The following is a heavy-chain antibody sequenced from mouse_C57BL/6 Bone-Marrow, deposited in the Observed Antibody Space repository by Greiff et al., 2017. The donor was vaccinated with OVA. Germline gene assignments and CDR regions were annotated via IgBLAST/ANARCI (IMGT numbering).Heavy chain of an antibody. V-gene: IGHV3-6*01. CDR2: ISYDGSN. J-gene: IGHJ1*03. CDR3: AREALWYFDV. Sequence: VQLKQSGPGLVKPSQSLSLTCSVTGYSITSGYYWNWIRQFPGNKLEWMGYISYDGSNNYNPSLKNRISITRDTSKNQFFLKLNSVTTEDTATYYCAREALWYFDVWGTGTTVTVSS. CDR1: GYSITSGYY.